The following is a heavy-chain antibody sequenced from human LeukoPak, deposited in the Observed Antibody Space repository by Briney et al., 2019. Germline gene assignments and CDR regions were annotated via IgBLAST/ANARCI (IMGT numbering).Heavy chain of an antibody. CDR2: ISAYNGNT. D-gene: IGHD3-10*01. CDR1: GYTFTSYG. Sequence: ASVKVSCKASGYTFTSYGISWVRQAPGQGLEWMGWISAYNGNTNYAQKLQGRVTMTTDTSTSTAYMELRSLRSDDTAVYYCARDNHYYGSGSYDAFDIWGQGTTVTVSS. CDR3: ARDNHYYGSGSYDAFDI. J-gene: IGHJ3*02. V-gene: IGHV1-18*01.